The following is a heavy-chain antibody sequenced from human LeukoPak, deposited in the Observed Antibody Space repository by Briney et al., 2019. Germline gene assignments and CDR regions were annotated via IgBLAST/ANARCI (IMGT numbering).Heavy chain of an antibody. J-gene: IGHJ4*02. Sequence: GGSLRPSCAASGFSVSENYMSWVRQAPGKGLEWVSVIYRGDATYYADSVKGRFTISSDSFENTVYLQMDSLRAEDTAVYYCVKETRGTTIYYWGQGTLVTVSS. D-gene: IGHD5-24*01. CDR3: VKETRGTTIYY. V-gene: IGHV3-66*01. CDR1: GFSVSENY. CDR2: IYRGDAT.